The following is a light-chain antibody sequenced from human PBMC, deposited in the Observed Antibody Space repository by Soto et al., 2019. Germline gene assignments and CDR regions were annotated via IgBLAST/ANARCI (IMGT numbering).Light chain of an antibody. CDR2: NVS. V-gene: IGKV3-15*01. CDR3: QHYSHWPPRT. Sequence: IVMTQSPATLSVSLGERATLSCSASQSVSTNLAWYQQKPGQPPRVLMYNVSTRATGIPARFSGSGSGTEFTLSISILESEDFAVYYCQHYSHWPPRTFGQGTKVEIK. J-gene: IGKJ1*01. CDR1: QSVSTN.